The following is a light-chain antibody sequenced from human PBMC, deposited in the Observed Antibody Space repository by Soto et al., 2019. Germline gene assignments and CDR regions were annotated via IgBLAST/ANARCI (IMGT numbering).Light chain of an antibody. Sequence: QSALTQPASVSGSPGQSITISCTGTNSDIGNYNLVSWYQQHPGKAPKLIIYDVSKRPSGVSNRFSGSKSDNTASLTISGLQAEDDADYYCCSYAGARDVFGGGTKLTVL. CDR3: CSYAGARDV. J-gene: IGLJ2*01. CDR1: NSDIGNYNL. CDR2: DVS. V-gene: IGLV2-23*02.